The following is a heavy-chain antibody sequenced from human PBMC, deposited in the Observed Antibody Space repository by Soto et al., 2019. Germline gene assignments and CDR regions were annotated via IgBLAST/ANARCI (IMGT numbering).Heavy chain of an antibody. Sequence: GGSLRLSCAASGFTFSSYSMNWVRQAPGKGLEWVSSISSSSSYIYYADSVKGRFTISRDNAKNSLYLQMNSLRAEDTAVYYCARDSGYYGSGSYLKPFDYWGQGTLVTVSS. V-gene: IGHV3-21*01. CDR2: ISSSSSYI. CDR3: ARDSGYYGSGSYLKPFDY. J-gene: IGHJ4*02. D-gene: IGHD3-10*01. CDR1: GFTFSSYS.